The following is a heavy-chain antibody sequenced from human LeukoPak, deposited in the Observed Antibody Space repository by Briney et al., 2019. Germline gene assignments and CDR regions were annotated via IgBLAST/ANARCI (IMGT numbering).Heavy chain of an antibody. D-gene: IGHD5-12*01. J-gene: IGHJ4*02. Sequence: GGSLRLSCAASGFTFSSYSMNWVRQAPGKGLEWVSSISSSSSYIYYADSVKGRFTISRDNAKNSPYLQMNSLRAEDTAVYYCARAPIVATNHFDYWGQGTLVTVSS. CDR2: ISSSSSYI. CDR1: GFTFSSYS. CDR3: ARAPIVATNHFDY. V-gene: IGHV3-21*01.